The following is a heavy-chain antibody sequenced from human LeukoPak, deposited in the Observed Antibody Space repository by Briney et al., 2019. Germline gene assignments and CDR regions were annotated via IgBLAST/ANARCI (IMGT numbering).Heavy chain of an antibody. CDR3: ARVTVAGTLYFDY. J-gene: IGHJ4*02. D-gene: IGHD6-19*01. V-gene: IGHV3-53*01. CDR2: IYSGGST. Sequence: PGGSLRLSCAASGFTVSSNYMSWVRQAPGKGLEWVSVIYSGGSTYYADSVKGRFTISRDNSKNTLYLRMNSLRAEDTAVYYCARVTVAGTLYFDYWGQGTLVTVSS. CDR1: GFTVSSNY.